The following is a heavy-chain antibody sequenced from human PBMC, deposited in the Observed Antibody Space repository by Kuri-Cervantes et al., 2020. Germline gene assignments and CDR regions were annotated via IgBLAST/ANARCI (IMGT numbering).Heavy chain of an antibody. V-gene: IGHV4-30-4*01. CDR3: ARDRVGYYYGSGSPWTNYYYGMDV. CDR2: IYYSGST. J-gene: IGHJ6*02. D-gene: IGHD3-10*01. Sequence: SETLSLTCTVSGGSISSGDYYWSWIRQPPGKGLEWIGYIYYSGSTYYNPSLKSRVTISVDTSKNQFSLKLSSVTAADTAVYYCARDRVGYYYGSGSPWTNYYYGMDVWGQGNTVNVSS. CDR1: GGSISSGDYY.